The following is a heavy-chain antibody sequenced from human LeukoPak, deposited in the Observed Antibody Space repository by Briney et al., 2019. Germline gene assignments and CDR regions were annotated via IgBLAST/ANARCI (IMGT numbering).Heavy chain of an antibody. CDR1: GGSISSGGYY. D-gene: IGHD2-2*01. CDR2: IYYSGST. V-gene: IGHV4-31*03. J-gene: IGHJ5*02. CDR3: AREVVPAAIRDLRWFDP. Sequence: SQTLSLTCTVSGGSISSGGYYWSWIRQHPGKGLEWIGYIYYSGSTYYNPSLKSRVTISVDTSKNQFSLKLSSVTAADTAVYYCAREVVPAAIRDLRWFDPRGQGTLVTVSS.